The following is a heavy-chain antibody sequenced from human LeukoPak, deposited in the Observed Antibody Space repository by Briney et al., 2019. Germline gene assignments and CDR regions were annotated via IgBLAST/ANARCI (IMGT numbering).Heavy chain of an antibody. CDR1: GASVSSGGYY. Sequence: SETLSLTCAVSGASVSSGGYYWSWIRQPPGKGLEWIGYISDSGSTNYNPSLKSRVTISVDTSKNQFSLRLSSVTAADTAVYYCARGRTFDNWGQGTLVTVSS. CDR2: ISDSGST. J-gene: IGHJ4*02. V-gene: IGHV4-61*08. CDR3: ARGRTFDN.